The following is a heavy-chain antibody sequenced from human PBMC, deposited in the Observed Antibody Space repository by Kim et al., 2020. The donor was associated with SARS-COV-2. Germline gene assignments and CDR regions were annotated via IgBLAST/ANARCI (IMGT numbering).Heavy chain of an antibody. Sequence: GGSLRLSCAASGFTFGDYAMHWVRQAPGKGLEWVSGISWNSGSIGYADSVKGRFTISRDNAKNSLYLQMNSLRAEDTALYYCAKDISPGVTTCMDVWGQGTTVTVSS. V-gene: IGHV3-9*01. CDR2: ISWNSGSI. CDR3: AKDISPGVTTCMDV. CDR1: GFTFGDYA. J-gene: IGHJ6*02. D-gene: IGHD4-4*01.